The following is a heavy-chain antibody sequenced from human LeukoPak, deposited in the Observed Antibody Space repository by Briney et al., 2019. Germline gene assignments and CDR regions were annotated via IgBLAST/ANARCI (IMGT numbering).Heavy chain of an antibody. CDR2: TRSSSSYI. J-gene: IGHJ6*03. V-gene: IGHV3-21*01. CDR1: GFTFSSYS. D-gene: IGHD4-11*01. Sequence: GGSLRLSCAASGFTFSSYSMNSVRQAPGKGLEWVSSTRSSSSYIYYADSVKGRFTISRDNAKNSLYLQMNGLRAEDTAVYYCARRPTVTTEYYYYYMDVWGKGTTVTVSS. CDR3: ARRPTVTTEYYYYYMDV.